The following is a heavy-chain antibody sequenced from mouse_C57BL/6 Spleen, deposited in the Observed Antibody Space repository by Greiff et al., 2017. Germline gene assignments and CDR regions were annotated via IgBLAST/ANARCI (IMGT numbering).Heavy chain of an antibody. D-gene: IGHD1-1*01. J-gene: IGHJ3*01. CDR3: ARSNYGSSYGIAY. V-gene: IGHV1-52*01. CDR2: IDPSDSET. Sequence: QVQLQQPGAELVRPGSSVKLSCKASGYTFTSYWMHWVKQRPIQGLEWIGNIDPSDSETHYNQKFKDKATLTVDKSSSTAYVQLNSLTSEDSAVYYCARSNYGSSYGIAYWGQGTLVTVSA. CDR1: GYTFTSYW.